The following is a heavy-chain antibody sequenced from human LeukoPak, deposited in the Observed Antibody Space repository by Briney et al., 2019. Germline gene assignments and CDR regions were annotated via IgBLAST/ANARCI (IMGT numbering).Heavy chain of an antibody. CDR2: INPNSGGT. J-gene: IGHJ2*01. D-gene: IGHD3-22*01. CDR3: ARSKIEYYYDGSGYYIDWYFDL. Sequence: GASVKVSCKASGYTFTGYYMHWVRQAPGQGLEWMGWINPNSGGTNYAQKFQGRVTMTRDTSISTAYMELSRLRSDDTAVYYCARSKIEYYYDGSGYYIDWYFDLWGRGTLVTVSS. V-gene: IGHV1-2*02. CDR1: GYTFTGYY.